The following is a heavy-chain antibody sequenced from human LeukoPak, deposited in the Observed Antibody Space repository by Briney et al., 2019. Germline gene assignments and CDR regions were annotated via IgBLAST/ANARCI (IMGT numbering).Heavy chain of an antibody. CDR3: ARGGGSYHPSVYYYYYMDV. J-gene: IGHJ6*03. Sequence: GASVKVSCKASGYTFTSYDINWVRQATGQGLEWMGWMNPNSGNTGYAQKFQGRVTITRNTSISTAYMELSSLRSEDTAVYYCARGGGSYHPSVYYYYYMDVWGKGTTVTVSS. V-gene: IGHV1-8*03. D-gene: IGHD1-26*01. CDR1: GYTFTSYD. CDR2: MNPNSGNT.